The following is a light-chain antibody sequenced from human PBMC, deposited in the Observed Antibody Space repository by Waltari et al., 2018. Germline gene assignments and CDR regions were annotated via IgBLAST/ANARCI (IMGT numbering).Light chain of an antibody. J-gene: IGLJ1*01. CDR2: YDS. Sequence: SYVLTQPPSVAVAPGETARVTCGGNNIDSKSVHWYQQKPGQAPVLVISYDSDRPSGIHERFSGTKSGDTATLTISRVEAGDEADYYCQVWDANTDPGVFGTGTEVTVL. V-gene: IGLV3-21*01. CDR3: QVWDANTDPGV. CDR1: NIDSKS.